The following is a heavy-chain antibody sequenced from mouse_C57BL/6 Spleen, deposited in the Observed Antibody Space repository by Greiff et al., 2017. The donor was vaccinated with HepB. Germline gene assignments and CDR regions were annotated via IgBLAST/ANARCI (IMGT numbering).Heavy chain of an antibody. Sequence: EVQLVESGGGLVQPKGSLKLSCAASGFTFNTYAMHWVRQAPGKGLEWVARIRSKSSNYATYYADSVKDRFTISRDDSQSMLYLQMNNLKTEDTAMYYCVRGGHYSNYPGYFDVWGTGTTVTVSS. V-gene: IGHV10-3*01. CDR1: GFTFNTYA. CDR2: IRSKSSNYAT. CDR3: VRGGHYSNYPGYFDV. D-gene: IGHD2-5*01. J-gene: IGHJ1*03.